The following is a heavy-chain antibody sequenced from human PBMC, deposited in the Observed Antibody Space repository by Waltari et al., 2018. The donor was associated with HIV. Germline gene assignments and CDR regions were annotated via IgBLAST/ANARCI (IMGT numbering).Heavy chain of an antibody. Sequence: EVQLVESGGGLVKPGGSLRLSCAASGSTSRSYSMNWVRQAPGKGMGWVSAISSGSTFIYYADSGKGRFTISTDNAKNSLYRQRNSLRAEDTAVYYCGRDRQGTVTKDFDYWGQGTLVTVSS. CDR2: ISSGSTFI. V-gene: IGHV3-21*01. J-gene: IGHJ4*02. CDR3: GRDRQGTVTKDFDY. D-gene: IGHD4-17*01. CDR1: GSTSRSYS.